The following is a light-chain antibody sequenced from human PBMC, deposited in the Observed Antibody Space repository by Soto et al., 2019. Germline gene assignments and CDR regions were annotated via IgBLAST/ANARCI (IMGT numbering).Light chain of an antibody. CDR2: KAS. J-gene: IGKJ4*02. CDR3: QHHNSYSEA. V-gene: IGKV1-5*03. Sequence: IRRTQTASKRAGSVKSGVTSGRRASQTISSWLAWYQQKPGKAPKLLIYKASTLKSGVPSRFSGSGSGTEFTLTISTLQPDDFAPYYCQHHNSYSEAFAGGTKVDIK. CDR1: QTISSW.